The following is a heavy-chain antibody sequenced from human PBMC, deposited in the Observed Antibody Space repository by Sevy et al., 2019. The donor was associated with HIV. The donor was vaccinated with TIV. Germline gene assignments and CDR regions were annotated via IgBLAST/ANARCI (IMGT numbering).Heavy chain of an antibody. J-gene: IGHJ4*01. Sequence: GGSLRLSCAASGFTFSIYCMTWARQAPGKGLEWVANIKSDGSDKYYVDSVKGRFTISRDNAKNSLYLQMNSLTAEDTAVYYCARYGGYIDHWGHGTLVTVSS. CDR1: GFTFSIYC. D-gene: IGHD2-15*01. CDR3: ARYGGYIDH. CDR2: IKSDGSDK. V-gene: IGHV3-7*01.